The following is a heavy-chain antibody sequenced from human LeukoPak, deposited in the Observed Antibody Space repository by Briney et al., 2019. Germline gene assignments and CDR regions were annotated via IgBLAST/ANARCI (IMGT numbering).Heavy chain of an antibody. D-gene: IGHD3-9*01. CDR2: ISYDGSKI. Sequence: GRSLRLSCAASGFTFSSYGMHWVRQAPGKGLEWVAVISYDGSKIYYSDSVKGRFTISRDNSRNTVHLQMNSLRAEDTAFYYCAKDSFVRDIYRFFDWSFDGWGQGTLVTVSS. CDR3: AKDSFVRDIYRFFDWSFDG. J-gene: IGHJ4*02. CDR1: GFTFSSYG. V-gene: IGHV3-30*18.